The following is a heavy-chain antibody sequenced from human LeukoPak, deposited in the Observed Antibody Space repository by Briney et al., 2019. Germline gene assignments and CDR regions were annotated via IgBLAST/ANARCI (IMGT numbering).Heavy chain of an antibody. CDR2: ISAYNGNT. V-gene: IGHV1-18*01. D-gene: IGHD3-10*01. CDR1: GYTFTSYG. Sequence: GASVKVSCKASGYTFTSYGISWVRQAPGQGLEWMGWISAYNGNTNYAQKLQGRVTMTTDTSTSTAYMELRSLRSDDTAVYYCARGGLDSVRGVIILDYYYYYMDVWGKGTTVTVSS. J-gene: IGHJ6*03. CDR3: ARGGLDSVRGVIILDYYYYYMDV.